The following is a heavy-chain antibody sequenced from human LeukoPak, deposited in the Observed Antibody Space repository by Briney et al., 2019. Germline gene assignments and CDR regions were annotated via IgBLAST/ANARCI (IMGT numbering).Heavy chain of an antibody. CDR1: GGSISSSSYY. V-gene: IGHV4-39*01. J-gene: IGHJ6*03. D-gene: IGHD3-3*01. CDR3: AGRPDYDFWSGYYMYYYYMDV. Sequence: SETLSLTCTVSGGSISSSSYYWGWTRQPPGKGLEWIGSIYYSGSTYYNPSLKSRVTISVDTSKNQFSLKLSSVTAADTALYYCAGRPDYDFWSGYYMYYYYMDVWGKGTTVTVSS. CDR2: IYYSGST.